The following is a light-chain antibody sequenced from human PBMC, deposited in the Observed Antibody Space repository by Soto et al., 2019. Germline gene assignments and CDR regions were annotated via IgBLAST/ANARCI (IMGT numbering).Light chain of an antibody. Sequence: EIVLTQPPATLSLSPGERATLSCRASQSVSSYLAWYQQKPGQAPRLLIYDASNRATGIPARFSGSGSGTDFTLTISSLEPEDFAVYYCQQRSNWPRTFGQGTKVDIK. J-gene: IGKJ1*01. CDR1: QSVSSY. V-gene: IGKV3-11*01. CDR3: QQRSNWPRT. CDR2: DAS.